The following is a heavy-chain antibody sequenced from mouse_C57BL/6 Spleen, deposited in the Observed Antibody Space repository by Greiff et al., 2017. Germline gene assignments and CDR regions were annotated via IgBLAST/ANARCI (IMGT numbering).Heavy chain of an antibody. CDR2: IYPGDGDT. CDR1: GYAFSSSW. CDR3: ARDGYYLAY. Sequence: QVQLQQSGPELVKPGASVKISCKASGYAFSSSWMNWVKQRPGKGLEWIGRIYPGDGDTNYNGKFKGKATLTADKSSSTAYMQLSSLTSEDSAVYFCARDGYYLAYWGQGTPVTVSA. J-gene: IGHJ3*01. D-gene: IGHD2-3*01. V-gene: IGHV1-82*01.